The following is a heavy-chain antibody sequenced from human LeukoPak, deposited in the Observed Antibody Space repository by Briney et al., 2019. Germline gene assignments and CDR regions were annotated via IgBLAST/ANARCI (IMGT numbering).Heavy chain of an antibody. D-gene: IGHD5-18*01. V-gene: IGHV4-39*07. CDR1: GGSISSSNYF. Sequence: SQTLSLTCTVSGGSISSSNYFWGWIRQPPGKGLEWIGTIYYSGSTNYNPSLKSRVTISVDTSKNQFSLKLSSVTAADTAVYYCAYGYGGWFDYWGQGTLVTVSS. CDR2: IYYSGST. J-gene: IGHJ4*02. CDR3: AYGYGGWFDY.